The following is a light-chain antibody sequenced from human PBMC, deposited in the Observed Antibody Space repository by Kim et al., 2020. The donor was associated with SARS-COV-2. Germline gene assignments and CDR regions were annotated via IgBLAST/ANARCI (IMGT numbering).Light chain of an antibody. CDR1: SSDVGTYNF. V-gene: IGLV2-23*02. Sequence: QSALTQPASVSGSPGQSITISCTGTSSDVGTYNFVTWYQQYPGKAPKVLISEVSKRPSGVSDRFSGSKSDNTASLTISGLQAEDEADYYCSSYAAGDTPLVFGGGTQLTVL. J-gene: IGLJ2*01. CDR3: SSYAAGDTPLV. CDR2: EVS.